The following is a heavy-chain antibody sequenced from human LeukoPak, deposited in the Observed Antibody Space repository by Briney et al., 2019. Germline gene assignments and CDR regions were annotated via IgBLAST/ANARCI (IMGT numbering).Heavy chain of an antibody. Sequence: SETLSLTCTVSGGSISSYYWSWIRQPPGKGLEWIGEINHSGSTNYNPSLKSRVTISVDTSKNQFSLKLSSVTAADTAVYYCARGGSSGRICDYWGQGTLVTVSS. CDR3: ARGGSSGRICDY. J-gene: IGHJ4*02. CDR1: GGSISSYY. CDR2: INHSGST. V-gene: IGHV4-34*01. D-gene: IGHD2-15*01.